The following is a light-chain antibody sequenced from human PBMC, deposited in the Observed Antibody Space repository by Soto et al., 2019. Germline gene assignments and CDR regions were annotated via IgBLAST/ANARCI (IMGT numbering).Light chain of an antibody. CDR3: CSYTSSSTSFV. V-gene: IGLV2-14*01. CDR2: EVI. J-gene: IGLJ1*01. CDR1: SSDVGGYNY. Sequence: QSALTQPAAVSGSPGQSITISCTGTSSDVGGYNYVSWYQQHPGKAPKLMIYEVINRPSGVSIRFSGSKSGNTASLTISGLQAEDEADYYCCSYTSSSTSFVFGTGTKVPVL.